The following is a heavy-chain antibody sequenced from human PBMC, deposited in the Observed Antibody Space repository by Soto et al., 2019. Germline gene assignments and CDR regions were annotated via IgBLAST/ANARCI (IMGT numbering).Heavy chain of an antibody. D-gene: IGHD2-2*01. CDR1: GFTFSSYG. J-gene: IGHJ6*02. CDR2: ISYDGSNK. V-gene: IGHV3-30*18. CDR3: AKERVYCSSTSCMNYYYYGMDV. Sequence: HPGGSLRLSCAASGFTFSSYGMHWVRQAPGKGLEWVAVISYDGSNKYYADSVKGRFTISRDNSKNTLYLQMNSLRAEDTAVYYCAKERVYCSSTSCMNYYYYGMDVWGQGTTVTVSS.